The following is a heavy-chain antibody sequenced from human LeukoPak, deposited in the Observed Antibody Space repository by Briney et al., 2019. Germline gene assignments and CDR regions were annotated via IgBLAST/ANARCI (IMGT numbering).Heavy chain of an antibody. V-gene: IGHV4-38-2*01. CDR2: ISHSGDT. Sequence: SETLSLTCAVSGFPISSGYYWHWIRPPPGKGLEWIATISHSGDTYYFPSLKSRLTISIDTSKNQFSLKLTSLTAADTAKYFCAREPAGRGAMDYWGQGTLVTVSS. D-gene: IGHD2-2*01. J-gene: IGHJ4*02. CDR3: AREPAGRGAMDY. CDR1: GFPISSGYY.